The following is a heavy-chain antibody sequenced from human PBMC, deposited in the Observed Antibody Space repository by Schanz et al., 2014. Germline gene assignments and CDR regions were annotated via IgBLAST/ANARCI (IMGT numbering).Heavy chain of an antibody. V-gene: IGHV3-30*04. Sequence: VQVVESGGDLVQPGGSLRLSCGASGFTFSAHAMNWVRQAPGKGLQWVALISYDGTNKAYADSVKGRFTISRDNSKNTLYLQMNSLRAEDTAVYFCARDSRYCTGVDCKGDAFDLWGQGTLVTVSS. CDR1: GFTFSAHA. CDR3: ARDSRYCTGVDCKGDAFDL. J-gene: IGHJ3*01. D-gene: IGHD2-8*02. CDR2: ISYDGTNK.